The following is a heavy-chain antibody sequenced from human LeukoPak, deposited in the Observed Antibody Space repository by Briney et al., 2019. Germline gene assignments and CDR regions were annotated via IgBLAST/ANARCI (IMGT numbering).Heavy chain of an antibody. CDR3: ARDARGMIVVVPAAAPHYGMDV. J-gene: IGHJ6*04. D-gene: IGHD2-2*01. V-gene: IGHV4-30-4*01. CDR2: IYYSGST. Sequence: PSQTLSLTCTVSGGSISRGYYYWSWIRQPPWKGLEGIGYIYYSGSTYYNPSLKSRVTISVDTSKNQFSLKLSSVTAADTAVYYCARDARGMIVVVPAAAPHYGMDVWGKGTTVTVSS. CDR1: GGSISRGYYY.